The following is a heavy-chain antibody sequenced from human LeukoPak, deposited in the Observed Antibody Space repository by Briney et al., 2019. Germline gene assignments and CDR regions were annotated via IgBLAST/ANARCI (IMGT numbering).Heavy chain of an antibody. D-gene: IGHD1-26*01. V-gene: IGHV3-53*01. J-gene: IGHJ4*02. CDR1: GFTVSSNY. Sequence: GGSLRLSCAASGFTVSSNYMTWVRQAPGKGLEWVSVIYTGGGTYYADSVKGRFTISRDNSKNTLYLQMNSLRAEDTAVYYCAKTMGAIDHDYWGQGTLVTVSS. CDR3: AKTMGAIDHDY. CDR2: IYTGGGT.